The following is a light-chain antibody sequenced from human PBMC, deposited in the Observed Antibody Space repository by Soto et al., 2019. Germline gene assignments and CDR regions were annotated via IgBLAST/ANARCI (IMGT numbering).Light chain of an antibody. J-gene: IGKJ1*01. CDR2: EAS. V-gene: IGKV1-5*03. CDR3: QHYNSYSEA. CDR1: QTISSW. Sequence: DIKMTQSPSTLSASVGDRVTIACRASQTISSWLDWYQQKPGKAPKLLIYEASTLKSGVPSRFSGSGSGTEFTLTISSLQPDDFATYYCQHYNSYSEAFGQGTKVDIK.